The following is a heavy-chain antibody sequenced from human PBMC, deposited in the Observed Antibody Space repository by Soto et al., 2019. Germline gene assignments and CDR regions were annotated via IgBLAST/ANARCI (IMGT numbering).Heavy chain of an antibody. Sequence: SGPTLVNPTQTLTLTCTFSGFSLSTSGVGVGWVRQPPGKALEWLVFIYWDDDKRYSPSLRSMLTITKDTSKNQVVLTMTNVDPVDTATYFCAHRRIGVSQWNYGDFDYWGQGTLVTVSS. V-gene: IGHV2-5*02. CDR1: GFSLSTSGVG. D-gene: IGHD6-19*01. J-gene: IGHJ4*02. CDR3: AHRRIGVSQWNYGDFDY. CDR2: IYWDDDK.